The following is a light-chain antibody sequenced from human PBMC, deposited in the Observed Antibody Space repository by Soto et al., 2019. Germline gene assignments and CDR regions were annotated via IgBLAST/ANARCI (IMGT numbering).Light chain of an antibody. Sequence: ETVLTQSPGTLSLSPGDRATLSCRASQSVSINYLAWYQQKPGQAPRLLIFGASSRTTGIPDRFSGSGSGTDFTLTISRLEPEDFEVYYCQQYGNSPLTFGGGTKVEIK. CDR3: QQYGNSPLT. CDR2: GAS. CDR1: QSVSINY. J-gene: IGKJ4*01. V-gene: IGKV3-20*01.